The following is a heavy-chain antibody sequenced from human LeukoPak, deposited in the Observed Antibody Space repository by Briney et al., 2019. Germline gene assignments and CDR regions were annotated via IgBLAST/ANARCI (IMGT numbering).Heavy chain of an antibody. CDR2: ISGSGGST. D-gene: IGHD4-11*01. J-gene: IGHJ4*02. Sequence: QSGGSLRLSCAASGFTFSSYAMSWVRQAPGKGLEWVSAISGSGGSTYYADSVKGRFTISRDNSKNTLYLQMNSLRAEDTAVYYCAKDMYSNYSRAPWVKAFDYWGQGTLVTVSS. CDR3: AKDMYSNYSRAPWVKAFDY. V-gene: IGHV3-23*01. CDR1: GFTFSSYA.